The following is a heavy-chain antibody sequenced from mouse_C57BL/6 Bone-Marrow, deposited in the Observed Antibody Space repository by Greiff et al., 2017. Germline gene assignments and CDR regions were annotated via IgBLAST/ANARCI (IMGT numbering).Heavy chain of an antibody. J-gene: IGHJ2*01. CDR1: GYTFTSYW. Sequence: VQLQQSGAELVRPGTSVKLSCKASGYTFTSYWMHWVKQRPGQGLEWIGVIDPSDSYTNYNQKFKGKATLTVDTSSSTAYMQLSSLTSEDSAVYYCASCRGLRRFDYWGQGTTLTVSS. CDR3: ASCRGLRRFDY. V-gene: IGHV1-59*01. D-gene: IGHD2-4*01. CDR2: IDPSDSYT.